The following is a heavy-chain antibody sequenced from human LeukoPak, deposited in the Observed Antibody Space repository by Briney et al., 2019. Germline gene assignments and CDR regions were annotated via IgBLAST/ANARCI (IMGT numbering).Heavy chain of an antibody. D-gene: IGHD6-13*01. CDR3: AREDGIAAAGTGYYYYYGMDV. CDR1: GGSISSSSYY. Sequence: SETLSLTCTVSGGSISSSSYYWGWIRQPPGKGLEWIGSIYYSGSTYYNPSLKSRVTISVDTSKNQFSLKLSSVTAADTAVYYCAREDGIAAAGTGYYYYYGMDVWGQGTTVTVSS. CDR2: IYYSGST. J-gene: IGHJ6*02. V-gene: IGHV4-39*07.